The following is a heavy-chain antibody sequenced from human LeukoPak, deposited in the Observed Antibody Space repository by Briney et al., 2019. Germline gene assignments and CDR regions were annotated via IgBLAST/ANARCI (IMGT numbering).Heavy chain of an antibody. CDR2: IYYSGST. V-gene: IGHV4-59*01. D-gene: IGHD2-15*01. J-gene: IGHJ4*02. CDR3: ARAAGYCSGSTCYDY. CDR1: GGSINNYF. Sequence: PSETLSLTCTVSGGSINNYFWTWIRQPPGKRLEWIGSIYYSGSTNYNPSLKSRLTISVDTSKKQFSLNLSSVTAADTAVYYCARAAGYCSGSTCYDYWGQGTLVTVSS.